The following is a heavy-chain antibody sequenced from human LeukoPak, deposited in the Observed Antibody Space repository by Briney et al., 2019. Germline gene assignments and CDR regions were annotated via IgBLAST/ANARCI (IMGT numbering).Heavy chain of an antibody. CDR3: ARGFNRYYYDSSGYYWD. Sequence: ASVKVSCKASGYTFTSYDINWVRQATGQGLEWMGWMNPNSGNTGYAQKFQGRVTMTRNTSISTAYMELSSLRSAGTAVYYCARGFNRYYYDSSGYYWDWGQGTLVTVSS. V-gene: IGHV1-8*01. CDR2: MNPNSGNT. D-gene: IGHD3-22*01. CDR1: GYTFTSYD. J-gene: IGHJ4*02.